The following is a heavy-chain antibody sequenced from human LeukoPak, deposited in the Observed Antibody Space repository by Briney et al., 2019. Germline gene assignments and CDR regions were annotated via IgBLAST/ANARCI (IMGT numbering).Heavy chain of an antibody. D-gene: IGHD3-22*01. J-gene: IGHJ3*02. CDR2: INQDGSEK. V-gene: IGHV3-7*04. CDR3: ARESDSSGFGAFDI. Sequence: GGSLRLSCAASGFTFSIYWMSWVRQAPGKGLEWVANINQDGSEKYYVDSVKGRFTISRDNAKNSLYLQMNSLRAEDTAVYYCARESDSSGFGAFDIWGQGTMVTVSS. CDR1: GFTFSIYW.